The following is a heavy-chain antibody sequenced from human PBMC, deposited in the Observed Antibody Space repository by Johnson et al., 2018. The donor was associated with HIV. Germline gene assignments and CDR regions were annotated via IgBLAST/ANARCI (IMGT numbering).Heavy chain of an antibody. CDR3: ARGSYDGDAFDV. V-gene: IGHV3-53*01. J-gene: IGHJ3*01. CDR2: IYSGGST. D-gene: IGHD1-26*01. Sequence: VQLVESGGGLIQPGGSLRLSCAASGFTVSSNYMSWVRQAPGKGLEWVSVIYSGGSTYYADSGKGRFTIARENDKNSQYLQVKSLSAEDTALYYCARGSYDGDAFDVWGQGTMVTVSS. CDR1: GFTVSSNY.